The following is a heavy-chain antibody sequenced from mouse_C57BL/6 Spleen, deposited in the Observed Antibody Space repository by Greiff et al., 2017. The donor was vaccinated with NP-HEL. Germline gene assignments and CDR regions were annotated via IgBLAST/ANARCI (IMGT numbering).Heavy chain of an antibody. Sequence: QVQLQQPGTELVKPGASVKLSCKASGYTFTSYWMHWVKQRPGQGLEWIGNINPSNGGTNYNEKFKSKATLTIDKSSSTAYMQLSSLTSEDSAVYYCARLIYFDWYFDVWGTGTTVTVSS. CDR1: GYTFTSYW. CDR3: ARLIYFDWYFDV. J-gene: IGHJ1*03. V-gene: IGHV1-53*01. D-gene: IGHD2-1*01. CDR2: INPSNGGT.